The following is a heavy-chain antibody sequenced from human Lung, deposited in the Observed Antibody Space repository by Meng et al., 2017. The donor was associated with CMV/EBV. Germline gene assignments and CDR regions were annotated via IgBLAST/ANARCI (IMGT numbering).Heavy chain of an antibody. J-gene: IGHJ4*02. D-gene: IGHD6-19*01. CDR1: CGSFSHSSW. Sequence: GSGSVKPSCPPIPHSGFACGSFSHSSWLTWFRQPQRKGLDWNGKRYHSGGTHYNSSRSGRVIISLEKYKNQFPLTLRYVPAADTAVYNCARDPYENGWAAWGTGTLVTVSS. V-gene: IGHV4-4*02. CDR3: ARDPYENGWAA. CDR2: RYHSGGT.